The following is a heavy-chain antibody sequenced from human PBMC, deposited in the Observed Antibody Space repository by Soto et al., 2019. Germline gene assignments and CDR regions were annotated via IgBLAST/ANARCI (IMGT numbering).Heavy chain of an antibody. CDR3: AKDYDSSGYLGSDFDY. D-gene: IGHD3-22*01. V-gene: IGHV3-23*01. CDR2: ISGSGGST. J-gene: IGHJ4*02. CDR1: GFTFSSYA. Sequence: EVQLLESGGGLVQPGGSLRLSCAASGFTFSSYAMSWVRQAPGKGLEWVSAISGSGGSTYYADSVKGRFTISRDNSKNTLYLQMNSLRAEDKAVYYCAKDYDSSGYLGSDFDYWGQGTLVTVSS.